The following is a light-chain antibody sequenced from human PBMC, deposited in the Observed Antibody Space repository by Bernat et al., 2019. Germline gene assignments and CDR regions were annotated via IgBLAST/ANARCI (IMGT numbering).Light chain of an antibody. Sequence: SYELTQPPSVSVSPGQTASITCSGDKLGSKFTCWYQQKPGQSPVVVIFQDDKRPSGIPERFSGSHSGITATLTISGAQAMDEADYYCQAWDSSVGVFGGGTKLTVL. CDR3: QAWDSSVGV. CDR2: QDD. V-gene: IGLV3-1*01. J-gene: IGLJ3*02. CDR1: KLGSKF.